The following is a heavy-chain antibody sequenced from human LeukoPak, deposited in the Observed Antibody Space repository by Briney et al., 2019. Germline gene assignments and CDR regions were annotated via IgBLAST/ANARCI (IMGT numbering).Heavy chain of an antibody. J-gene: IGHJ4*02. Sequence: GGSLRLSCAASGFTFSSYGMHWVRQAPGKGLEWVSSISSSSSYIYYADSVKGRFTISRDNAKNSLYLQMNSLRAEDTAVYYCAREEGYIAVAGTGVGYWGQGTLVTVSS. CDR2: ISSSSSYI. D-gene: IGHD6-19*01. V-gene: IGHV3-21*01. CDR3: AREEGYIAVAGTGVGY. CDR1: GFTFSSYG.